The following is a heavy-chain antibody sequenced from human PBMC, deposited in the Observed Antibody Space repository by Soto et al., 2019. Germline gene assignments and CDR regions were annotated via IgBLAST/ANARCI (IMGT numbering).Heavy chain of an antibody. V-gene: IGHV1-69*19. CDR1: GGIFTRYD. J-gene: IGHJ4*02. CDR3: AINEGRDVSTFDY. CDR2: IIPIFGTA. D-gene: IGHD3-10*02. Sequence: QVQLVQSGAEVKTPGSSVKVSCKASGGIFTRYDIRWVRQAPGQGLEWMGAIIPIFGTANYAQKFQGRVTMTADETTSTAYKELSSLRSEDTAMYYCAINEGRDVSTFDYWGQGTLVTVSS.